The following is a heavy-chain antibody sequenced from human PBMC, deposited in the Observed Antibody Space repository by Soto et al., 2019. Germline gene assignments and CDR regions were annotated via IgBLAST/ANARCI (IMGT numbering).Heavy chain of an antibody. J-gene: IGHJ1*01. Sequence: PSETLSLTCTVSGVSVSRDYQWIWIRQPPGKGLEWIGHISYSGSPYYHPSLRSRLSISVDTSKNQFSLKVKSVTAADTAVYYCARAWDFWGQGXLVTVSS. V-gene: IGHV4-30-4*01. CDR2: ISYSGSP. D-gene: IGHD1-26*01. CDR3: ARAWDF. CDR1: GVSVSRDYQ.